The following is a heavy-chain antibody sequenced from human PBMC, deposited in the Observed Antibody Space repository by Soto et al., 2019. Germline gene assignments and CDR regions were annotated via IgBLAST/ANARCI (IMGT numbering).Heavy chain of an antibody. CDR1: GESINNGAYF. V-gene: IGHV4-31*03. Sequence: QVQLQESGPGLVKPSQTLSLTCSVSGESINNGAYFWSWIRQHPGKGLEWIGYVHASGSTYYNPSTGGRVTMSIDTSKNQSFLNLRLVPPGATPVFFCARGLVEPGMPFDYGGPGAWSPSPQ. D-gene: IGHD1-1*01. J-gene: IGHJ4*02. CDR3: ARGLVEPGMPFDY. CDR2: VHASGST.